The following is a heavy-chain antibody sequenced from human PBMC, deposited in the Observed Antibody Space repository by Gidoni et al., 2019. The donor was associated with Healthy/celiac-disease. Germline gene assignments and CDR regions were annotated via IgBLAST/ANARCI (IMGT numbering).Heavy chain of an antibody. CDR2: ISSSSSYI. CDR1: GFTFSSYS. D-gene: IGHD4-17*01. J-gene: IGHJ4*02. V-gene: IGHV3-21*01. CDR3: ARVLYGEHDY. Sequence: EVQVVESGGGLVKPGGSLRLSRAASGFTFSSYSMNGVRQAPGKGLEWVSSISSSSSYIYYADSVKGRFTISRDNAKNSLYLQMNSLRAEDTAVYYCARVLYGEHDYWGQGTLVTVSS.